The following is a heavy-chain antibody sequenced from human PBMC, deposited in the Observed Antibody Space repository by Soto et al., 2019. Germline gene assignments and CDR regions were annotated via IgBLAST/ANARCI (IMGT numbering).Heavy chain of an antibody. J-gene: IGHJ5*02. V-gene: IGHV4-38-2*01. D-gene: IGHD1-26*01. Sequence: KPSETLSLTCAVSGYSISSGYYWGWIRQPPGKGLEWIGSIYHSGSTYYNPSLKSRVTISVDASKNQFSLKLSSVTAADTAVYYCARGRIVGATTDWFDPWGQGTLVTVSS. CDR3: ARGRIVGATTDWFDP. CDR1: GYSISSGYY. CDR2: IYHSGST.